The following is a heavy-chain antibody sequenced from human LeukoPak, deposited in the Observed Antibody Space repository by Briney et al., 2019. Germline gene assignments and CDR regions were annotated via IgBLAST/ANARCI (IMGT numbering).Heavy chain of an antibody. D-gene: IGHD3-16*01. Sequence: SQTLSLTCTVSGGSISSGDYYWSWIRQPPGKGLEWIGYIYYSGSTYYNPSLKSRVTISVDTSKNQFSLKLSSVTAADTAVYYCSGYDYVWGSLSRGYFDYWGQGTLVTVSP. J-gene: IGHJ4*02. CDR1: GGSISSGDYY. CDR2: IYYSGST. V-gene: IGHV4-30-4*08. CDR3: SGYDYVWGSLSRGYFDY.